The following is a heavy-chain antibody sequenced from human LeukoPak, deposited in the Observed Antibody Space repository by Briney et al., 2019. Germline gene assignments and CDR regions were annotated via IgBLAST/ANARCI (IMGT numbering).Heavy chain of an antibody. CDR2: ISYDGSNK. V-gene: IGHV3-30*03. D-gene: IGHD5-18*01. CDR1: GFTFSSYG. CDR3: ARTSDTAMVQYYYGMDV. J-gene: IGHJ6*02. Sequence: GGSLRLSCAASGFTFSSYGMHWVRQAPGKGLEWVAVISYDGSNKYYADSVKGRFTISRDNSKNTLYLQMNSLRAEDTAVYYCARTSDTAMVQYYYGMDVWGQGTTVTVSS.